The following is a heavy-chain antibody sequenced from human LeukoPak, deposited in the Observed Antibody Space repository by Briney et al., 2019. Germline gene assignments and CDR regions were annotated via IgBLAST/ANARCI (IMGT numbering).Heavy chain of an antibody. Sequence: GGSLRLSCAAPGFPFSSYSMNWVRQAPGKGLEWVSYISSAGDTIYYADSVKGRFTISRDDAKNSLYLQMNSLRAEDTAVYYCAKAIFGVVEIDYWGQGTLVTVSS. CDR2: ISSAGDTI. CDR1: GFPFSSYS. D-gene: IGHD3-3*01. J-gene: IGHJ4*02. V-gene: IGHV3-48*01. CDR3: AKAIFGVVEIDY.